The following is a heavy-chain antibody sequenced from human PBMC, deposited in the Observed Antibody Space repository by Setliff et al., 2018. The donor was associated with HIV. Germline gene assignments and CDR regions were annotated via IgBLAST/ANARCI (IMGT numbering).Heavy chain of an antibody. V-gene: IGHV3-30*19. CDR3: AREWGLRLVDY. Sequence: GGSLRLSCAASGFTFSYYAMHWLRQAPGKGLEWVAVIAYDGSNKHHADSVKGRFTISRDNPNNTLHLQMNRLRAEDTAVYYCAREWGLRLVDYWGQGTLVTVSS. CDR1: GFTFSYYA. CDR2: IAYDGSNK. J-gene: IGHJ4*02. D-gene: IGHD1-26*01.